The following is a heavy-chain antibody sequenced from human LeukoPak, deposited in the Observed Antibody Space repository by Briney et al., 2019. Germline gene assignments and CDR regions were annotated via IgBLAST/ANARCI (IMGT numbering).Heavy chain of an antibody. CDR1: GFTFDDYA. CDR2: ISWNSGSI. CDR3: AKSWQEFGELLYAPYFDY. J-gene: IGHJ4*02. D-gene: IGHD3-10*01. V-gene: IGHV3-9*01. Sequence: PGGSLRLSCAASGFTFDDYAMHWVRQAPGKGLEWVSGISWNSGSIGYADSVKGRFTISRGNAKNSLYLQMNSLRAEDTALYYCAKSWQEFGELLYAPYFDYWGQGTLVTVSS.